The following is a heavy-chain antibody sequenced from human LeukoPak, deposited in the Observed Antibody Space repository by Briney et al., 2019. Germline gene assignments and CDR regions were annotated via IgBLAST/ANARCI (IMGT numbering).Heavy chain of an antibody. J-gene: IGHJ6*02. V-gene: IGHV3-7*01. CDR1: GFTFSRHW. Sequence: GGSLRLSCVASGFTFSRHWMSWVRQAPGRGLEWVANIEKDGSKKNYVDSVKGRFTISRDNTKNSLFLQMNSLRDEDTAVYYCARDLLGYCSGGSCYSVSFGYYYYGMDVWGQGTTVTVSS. D-gene: IGHD2-15*01. CDR2: IEKDGSKK. CDR3: ARDLLGYCSGGSCYSVSFGYYYYGMDV.